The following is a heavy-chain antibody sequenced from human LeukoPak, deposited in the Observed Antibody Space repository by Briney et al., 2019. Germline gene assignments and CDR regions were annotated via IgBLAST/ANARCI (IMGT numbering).Heavy chain of an antibody. CDR3: ARGPPILTGYYRYYYYMDV. J-gene: IGHJ6*03. Sequence: SETLSLTCTVSGGSISSGSYYWSWIRQPAGKGLEWIGRIYTSGSTNYNPSLNSRVTISVDTSKNQFSLKLSSVTAADTAVYYCARGPPILTGYYRYYYYMDVWGKGTTVTISS. D-gene: IGHD3-9*01. V-gene: IGHV4-61*02. CDR1: GGSISSGSYY. CDR2: IYTSGST.